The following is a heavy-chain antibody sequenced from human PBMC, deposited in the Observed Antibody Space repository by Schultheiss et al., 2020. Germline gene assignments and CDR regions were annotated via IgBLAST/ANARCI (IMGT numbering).Heavy chain of an antibody. CDR1: GFTVSSNY. CDR3: AREISSSWYALGY. J-gene: IGHJ4*02. CDR2: IYSGGST. Sequence: GGSLRLSCVASGFTVSSNYMSWVRQAPGKGLEWVSLIYSGGSTYYADSVKGRFAISRDNSKNTLYLQMKSLRAEDTAVYYCAREISSSWYALGYWGQGTLVTVSS. V-gene: IGHV3-66*02. D-gene: IGHD6-13*01.